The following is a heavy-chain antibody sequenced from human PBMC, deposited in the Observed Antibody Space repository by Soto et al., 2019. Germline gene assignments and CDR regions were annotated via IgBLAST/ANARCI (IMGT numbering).Heavy chain of an antibody. CDR1: GFTFSRYT. J-gene: IGHJ4*02. Sequence: EVHLMESGGGLVQPGGSLRLSCVASGFTFSRYTMNWVRQAPGKGLQWVSYITGSSDIVYYPDSVKGRFTISRDNAKNSLYLQMSSLRAEDTAVYYCASSKGPLDHWGQGTLVTVSS. CDR2: ITGSSDIV. D-gene: IGHD3-3*02. V-gene: IGHV3-48*01. CDR3: ASSKGPLDH.